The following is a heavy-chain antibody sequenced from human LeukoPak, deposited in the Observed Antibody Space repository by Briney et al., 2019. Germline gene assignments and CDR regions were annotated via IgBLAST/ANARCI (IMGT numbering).Heavy chain of an antibody. V-gene: IGHV3-30-3*01. CDR1: GFTFSSYA. D-gene: IGHD3-10*01. CDR2: ISDDGSNY. Sequence: GGSLRLSCAASGFTFSSYAMHWIRQAPGKGLEWVAVISDDGSNYSYADSVKGRFTISRDSSKSTLYVQMNSLRAEDTGVYYCARGYASESYYNGPGYWGQGTLVTVSS. J-gene: IGHJ4*02. CDR3: ARGYASESYYNGPGY.